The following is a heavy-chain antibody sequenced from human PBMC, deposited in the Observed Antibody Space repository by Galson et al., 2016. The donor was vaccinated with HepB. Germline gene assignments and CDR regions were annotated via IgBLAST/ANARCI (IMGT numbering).Heavy chain of an antibody. V-gene: IGHV3-33*01. CDR3: ARDFHGDYIDY. CDR2: IWHDGSNK. J-gene: IGHJ4*02. D-gene: IGHD4-17*01. CDR1: GFIFSTYG. Sequence: SLRLSCAASGFIFSTYGMHWVRQAPGKGLEWVAVIWHDGSNKYYSDSVKGRFTISRDNSMGTLYLQMNTLRVEDTVVYYCARDFHGDYIDYWGQGALVTVSS.